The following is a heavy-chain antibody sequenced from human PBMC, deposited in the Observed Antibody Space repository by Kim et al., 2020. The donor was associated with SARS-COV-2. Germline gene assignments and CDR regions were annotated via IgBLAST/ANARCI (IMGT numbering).Heavy chain of an antibody. D-gene: IGHD6-13*01. V-gene: IGHV1-69*13. J-gene: IGHJ6*02. CDR2: IIPIFGTA. Sequence: SVKVSCKASGGTFSSYAISWVRQAPGQGLEWMGGIIPIFGTANYAQKFQGRVTITADESTSTAYMELSSLRSEDTAVYYCARRVGGEFSSSPRGNYGMDVWGQGTTVTVSS. CDR1: GGTFSSYA. CDR3: ARRVGGEFSSSPRGNYGMDV.